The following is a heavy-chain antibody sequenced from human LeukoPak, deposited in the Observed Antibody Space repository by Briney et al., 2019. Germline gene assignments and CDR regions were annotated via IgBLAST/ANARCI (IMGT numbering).Heavy chain of an antibody. Sequence: GASVKVSCKVSGYTLTELSMHWVRQAPGKGLEWMGGFDPEDGETIYAQKFQGRVTMTRDMSTSTVYMELSSLRSEDTAVYYCARAPGIGYMDVWGKGTTVTVSS. CDR1: GYTLTELS. CDR3: ARAPGIGYMDV. CDR2: FDPEDGET. V-gene: IGHV1-24*01. D-gene: IGHD1-26*01. J-gene: IGHJ6*03.